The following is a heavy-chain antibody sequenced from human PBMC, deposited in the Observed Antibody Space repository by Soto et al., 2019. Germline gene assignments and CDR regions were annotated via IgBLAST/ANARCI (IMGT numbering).Heavy chain of an antibody. Sequence: SQTLSLTCAISGDSVSSNSAAWNWIRQSPSRGLEWLGRTYYRSKWYNDYAVSVKSRITINPDTSKNQFSLQLNSLTPEDTAVYYCAREGIAARLPYYYGMDVWGQGTTVTVSS. D-gene: IGHD6-6*01. CDR1: GDSVSSNSAA. J-gene: IGHJ6*02. CDR3: AREGIAARLPYYYGMDV. V-gene: IGHV6-1*01. CDR2: TYYRSKWYN.